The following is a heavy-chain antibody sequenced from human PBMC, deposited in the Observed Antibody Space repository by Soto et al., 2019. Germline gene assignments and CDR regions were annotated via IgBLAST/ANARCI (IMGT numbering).Heavy chain of an antibody. D-gene: IGHD2-21*02. J-gene: IGHJ5*02. V-gene: IGHV3-30-3*01. CDR2: ISYDGSNK. CDR3: ERDPYCGGDCYSGTGAGWFDP. Sequence: QVQLVESGGGVVQPGRSLRLSCAASGFTFSSYAMHWVRQAPGKGLEWVAVISYDGSNKYYADTVKGRFTISRDNSKKDMYFQIDSLRAEDSAVYYCERDPYCGGDCYSGTGAGWFDPWGQGTLVTVSS. CDR1: GFTFSSYA.